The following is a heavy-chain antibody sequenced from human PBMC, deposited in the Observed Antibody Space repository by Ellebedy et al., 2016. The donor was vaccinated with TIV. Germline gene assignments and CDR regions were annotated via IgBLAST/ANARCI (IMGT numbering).Heavy chain of an antibody. V-gene: IGHV1-2*02. CDR1: GYTFNAHY. Sequence: ASVKVSCKASGYTFNAHYLHWVRQAPGQGLEWMGWINPDSGGTNLAQKFQGRVTMTRDTSINTAYMQLIRLESDDTAVYYCARERRGSSGMDVWGQGTAVTVSS. CDR2: INPDSGGT. D-gene: IGHD6-13*01. J-gene: IGHJ6*02. CDR3: ARERRGSSGMDV.